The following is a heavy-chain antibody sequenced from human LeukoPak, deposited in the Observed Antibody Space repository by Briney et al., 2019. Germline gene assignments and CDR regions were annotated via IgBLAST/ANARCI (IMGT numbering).Heavy chain of an antibody. CDR1: GFTFDDYA. CDR3: AKGGTINYYYYMDV. V-gene: IGHV3-9*01. J-gene: IGHJ6*03. D-gene: IGHD1-26*01. Sequence: QAGGSLRLSCAASGFTFDDYAMHWVRQAPGKGLEWVSGISWNSGSIDYVDSVKGRFTISRDNAKNSLYLQMNSLRAEDTALYYCAKGGTINYYYYMDVWGKGTTVTASS. CDR2: ISWNSGSI.